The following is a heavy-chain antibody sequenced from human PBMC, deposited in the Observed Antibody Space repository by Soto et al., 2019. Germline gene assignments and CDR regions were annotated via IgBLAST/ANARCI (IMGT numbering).Heavy chain of an antibody. CDR1: GFTFSSYS. D-gene: IGHD2-2*01. J-gene: IGHJ4*02. CDR2: ISSSSSYI. Sequence: GGALRLSCAASGFTFSSYSMNWVRQAPGKGLEWVSSISSSSSYIYYADSVKGRFTISRDNAKNSLYLQMNSLRAEDTAVYYCARGTRGYCSSTSCPPFDYWGQGTLVTVSS. V-gene: IGHV3-21*01. CDR3: ARGTRGYCSSTSCPPFDY.